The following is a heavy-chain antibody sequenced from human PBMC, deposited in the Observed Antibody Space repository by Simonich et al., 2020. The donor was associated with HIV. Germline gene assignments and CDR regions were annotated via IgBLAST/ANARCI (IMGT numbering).Heavy chain of an antibody. CDR3: ARLPRSGTTMKAFDI. Sequence: QLQLQESGPGLVKPSETLSLTCTVSGGSISSNNYYWGWIRQPPGKGLEWIGSIYYTGSTHYKPSLKIRVTISVDTSKNQFALKLSSVTAADTAVYYCARLPRSGTTMKAFDIWGQGTMVTVSS. J-gene: IGHJ3*02. D-gene: IGHD3-3*01. CDR1: GGSISSNNYY. V-gene: IGHV4-39*01. CDR2: IYYTGST.